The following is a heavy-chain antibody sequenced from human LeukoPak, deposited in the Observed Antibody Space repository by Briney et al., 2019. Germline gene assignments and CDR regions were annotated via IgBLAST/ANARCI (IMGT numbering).Heavy chain of an antibody. V-gene: IGHV4-34*01. CDR3: ASISIIHPLGGYYYMDV. CDR2: IDHSGIT. D-gene: IGHD2/OR15-2a*01. J-gene: IGHJ6*03. Sequence: SETLSLTCAVYDGSFNDYYWSWIRQPPGKGLEWIGDIDHSGITNYNPSLTSRVTISLDTSKKQISLRLSSVTAADTAMYYCASISIIHPLGGYYYMDVWGKGTTVTISS. CDR1: DGSFNDYY.